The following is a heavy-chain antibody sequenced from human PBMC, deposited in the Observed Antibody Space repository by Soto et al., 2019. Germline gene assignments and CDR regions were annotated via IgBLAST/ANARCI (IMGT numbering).Heavy chain of an antibody. CDR1: GGAATSGTYY. CDR2: IYFAGST. CDR3: TRGPPRVQWFDP. J-gene: IGHJ5*02. V-gene: IGHV4-61*01. Sequence: SETLSLTCTLSGGAATSGTYYWSWIRQPPGNGLEWIGNIYFAGSTNYNPSLKRRATMSLDTSRYQFSLKLSSVTAADTAVYYCTRGPPRVQWFDPWGLGTLVTVSS.